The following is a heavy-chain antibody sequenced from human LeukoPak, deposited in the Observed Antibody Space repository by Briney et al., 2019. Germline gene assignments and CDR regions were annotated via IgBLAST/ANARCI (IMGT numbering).Heavy chain of an antibody. CDR1: GGSISSYY. D-gene: IGHD2-15*01. CDR3: ARDLSATGDHNWFDP. J-gene: IGHJ5*02. Sequence: SETLSLTCTVSGGSISSYYWSWIRQPPGKGLEWIGYIYYTGSTNYNPSLKSRVTLSVDTSKNQFFLKLSSVTAADTAVYYCARDLSATGDHNWFDPWGQGTLVTVSS. V-gene: IGHV4-59*12. CDR2: IYYTGST.